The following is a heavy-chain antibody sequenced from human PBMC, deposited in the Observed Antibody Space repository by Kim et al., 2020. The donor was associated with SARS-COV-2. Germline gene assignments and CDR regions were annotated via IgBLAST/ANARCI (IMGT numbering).Heavy chain of an antibody. CDR1: GYTFPTYG. J-gene: IGHJ1*01. CDR2: ISPYDGST. D-gene: IGHD6-19*01. CDR3: VRESEVAGTIFFEF. V-gene: IGHV1-18*01. Sequence: ASVKVSCKASGYTFPTYGISWVRQAPGQGLEWMGWISPYDGSTRYARKFQYRVTMTRDTSTKTVDMEVRRLTSDDTAVYYCVRESEVAGTIFFEFWGQGT.